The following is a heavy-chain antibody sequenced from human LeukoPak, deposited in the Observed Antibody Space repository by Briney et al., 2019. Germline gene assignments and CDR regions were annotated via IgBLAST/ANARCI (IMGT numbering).Heavy chain of an antibody. J-gene: IGHJ4*02. CDR1: GFTFSTYW. Sequence: GGSLRLSCAASGFTFSTYWMRWVRHAPGKGLVWVSRINSDGSSTSNADAVKGQFTISRDEAKNKLSLQMNRLRAEDTAVYSSVSDNGDWGQGTLVTVSS. CDR3: VSDNGD. CDR2: INSDGSST. V-gene: IGHV3-74*01.